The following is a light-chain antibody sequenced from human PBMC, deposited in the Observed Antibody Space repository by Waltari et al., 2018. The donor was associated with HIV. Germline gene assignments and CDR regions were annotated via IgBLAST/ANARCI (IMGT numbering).Light chain of an antibody. CDR1: QNDFYSTNNMIY. V-gene: IGKV4-1*01. J-gene: IGKJ4*01. Sequence: VMTHQPDSLAVSLGVSATFECKSRQNDFYSTNNMIYVSSYQQKPGQPPKLIIYWGSSRPSGVPDRFSGSGSGKDLTLTISSLQAEDVAVYFCQQTYTMPPTFGGGNKVEIK. CDR3: QQTYTMPPT. CDR2: WGS.